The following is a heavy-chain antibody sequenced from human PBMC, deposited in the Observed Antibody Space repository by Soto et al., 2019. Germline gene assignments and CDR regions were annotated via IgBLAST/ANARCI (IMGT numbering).Heavy chain of an antibody. CDR1: GGSVNTNKYY. CDR3: ARLIWGLLQTHTDSWSGSVYYYYSMDV. CDR2: VFYSGST. V-gene: IGHV4-39*01. J-gene: IGHJ6*02. D-gene: IGHD3-10*01. Sequence: QLQLQESGPGLVKPSETLSLTCSVSGGSVNTNKYYWAWVRQPPGKGLEWIGSVFYSGSTYFNPSLESRVTISVDTSENQFSLRLTSVTAADTAVYYCARLIWGLLQTHTDSWSGSVYYYYSMDVWGQGTTVTVSS.